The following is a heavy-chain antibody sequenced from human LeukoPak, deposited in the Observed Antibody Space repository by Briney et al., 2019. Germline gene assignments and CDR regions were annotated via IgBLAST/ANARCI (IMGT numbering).Heavy chain of an antibody. CDR3: ARVAVIAAAGNAFDI. CDR1: GGSFSGYY. CDR2: IYHSGST. Sequence: SETLSLTCAVYGGSFSGYYWSWIRQPPGKGLEWIGEIYHSGSTNYNPSLKSRVTISVDKSKNQFSLKLTSVTAADTAVYYCARVAVIAAAGNAFDIWGQGTMVTVSS. D-gene: IGHD6-13*01. J-gene: IGHJ3*02. V-gene: IGHV4-34*01.